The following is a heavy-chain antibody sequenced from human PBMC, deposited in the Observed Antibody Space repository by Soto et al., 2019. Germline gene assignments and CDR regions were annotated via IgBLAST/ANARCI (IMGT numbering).Heavy chain of an antibody. CDR2: IYSGGTT. CDR3: ARNGWGMATVGM. J-gene: IGHJ4*02. D-gene: IGHD4-4*01. CDR1: GFTVSNNY. V-gene: IGHV3-53*01. Sequence: EVQLVESGGGLVQPGGSLRLSCAASGFTVSNNYMIWFRLPPGKGLEWVSLIYSGGTTYYADSVKGRFTISRDNSQNPLYLQMNSLRVEDTAVYYCARNGWGMATVGMWGPGTLVTVSS.